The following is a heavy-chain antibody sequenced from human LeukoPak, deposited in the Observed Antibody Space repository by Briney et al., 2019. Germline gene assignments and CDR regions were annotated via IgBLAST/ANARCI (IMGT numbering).Heavy chain of an antibody. D-gene: IGHD6-19*01. V-gene: IGHV1-18*01. Sequence: EASVKVSCKASGYTFTSYGISWVQQAPGQGLEWMGWISAYNGNTNYAQKLQGRVTMTTDTSTSTAYMELRSLRSDDTAVYYCARDPGGSASYPPNWFDPWGQGTLVTVSS. CDR2: ISAYNGNT. J-gene: IGHJ5*02. CDR3: ARDPGGSASYPPNWFDP. CDR1: GYTFTSYG.